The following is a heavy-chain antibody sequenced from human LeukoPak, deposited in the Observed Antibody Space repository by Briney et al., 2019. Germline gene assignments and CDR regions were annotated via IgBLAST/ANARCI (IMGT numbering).Heavy chain of an antibody. Sequence: SETLSLTCTVSGGSISSNYWSWIRQPPGKGLEWIGYIYTSGSTNYNPSLKSRVTISVDTSKNQFSLKLSSVTAADTAVYYCARVREQWLARGWFDPWGQGTLVTVSS. J-gene: IGHJ5*02. CDR2: IYTSGST. CDR3: ARVREQWLARGWFDP. CDR1: GGSISSNY. V-gene: IGHV4-4*09. D-gene: IGHD6-19*01.